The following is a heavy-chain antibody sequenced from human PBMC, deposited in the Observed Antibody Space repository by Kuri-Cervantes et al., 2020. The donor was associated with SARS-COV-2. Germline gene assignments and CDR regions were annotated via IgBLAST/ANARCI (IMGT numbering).Heavy chain of an antibody. V-gene: IGHV1-18*04. CDR1: GYTFTSYG. D-gene: IGHD6-13*01. J-gene: IGHJ6*02. CDR3: ARDETLGIAAAGTYYYYYYGMDV. CDR2: ISAYNGNT. Sequence: ASVKVSCKASGYTFTSYGISWVRQAPGQGLEWMGWISAYNGNTNYAQKLQGRVTMTTDTSTSTAYMELRSLRSEDTAVYYCARDETLGIAAAGTYYYYYYGMDVWGQGTTVTVSS.